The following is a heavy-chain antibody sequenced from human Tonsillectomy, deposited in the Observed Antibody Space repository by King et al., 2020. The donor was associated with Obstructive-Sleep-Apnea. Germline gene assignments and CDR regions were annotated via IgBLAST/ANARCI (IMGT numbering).Heavy chain of an antibody. CDR2: IYYSGST. J-gene: IGHJ6*02. CDR3: ASCGYTGYYGMDV. V-gene: IGHV4-59*08. Sequence: QLPESGPGLVKPSETLSLTCTVSGGSISSYYWSWIRQPPGKGLEWIGYIYYSGSTNYNPSLKSRVTISVDTSKNQFSLKLSSGTAADTAVYYCASCGYTGYYGMDVWGQGTTVTVSS. CDR1: GGSISSYY. D-gene: IGHD5-12*01.